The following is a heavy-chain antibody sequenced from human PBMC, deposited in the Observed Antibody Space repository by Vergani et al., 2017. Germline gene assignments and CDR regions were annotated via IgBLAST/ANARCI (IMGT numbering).Heavy chain of an antibody. D-gene: IGHD2/OR15-2a*01. CDR3: VKEKIDLGSYFFDS. J-gene: IGHJ4*01. Sequence: EVHLLESGGGLVQSGGSLRFSCAASGFTFSNSAVSWVRQAPGRGLAWVSSISGPGFSTYYADSVKGRFSISRDNSKNTVFLQMHSLRAEDTAIYYCVKEKIDLGSYFFDSWGHGILVTVSS. V-gene: IGHV3-23*01. CDR2: ISGPGFST. CDR1: GFTFSNSA.